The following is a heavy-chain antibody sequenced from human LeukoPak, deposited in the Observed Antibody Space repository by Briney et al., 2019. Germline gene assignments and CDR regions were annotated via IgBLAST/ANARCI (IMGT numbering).Heavy chain of an antibody. V-gene: IGHV4-38-2*02. D-gene: IGHD3-10*01. CDR1: GYSINSGYF. CDR2: IYYGGST. J-gene: IGHJ4*02. CDR3: AREHGSGSYYGVY. Sequence: PSETLSLTCTVSGYSINSGYFWGWIRQPPGKRLEWIGTIYYGGSTYYSPSLKNRVTISVDTSKNQFSLKLSSVTAADTAVYYCAREHGSGSYYGVYWGQGTLVTVSS.